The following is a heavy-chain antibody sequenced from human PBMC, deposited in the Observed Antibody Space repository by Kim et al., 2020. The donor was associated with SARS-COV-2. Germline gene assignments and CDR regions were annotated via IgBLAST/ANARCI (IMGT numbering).Heavy chain of an antibody. V-gene: IGHV1-3*01. CDR2: INAGNGNT. CDR3: ARGSTGWLRSNNWFDP. CDR1: GYTFTSYA. D-gene: IGHD5-12*01. Sequence: ASVKVSCKASGYTFTSYAMHWVRQAPGQRLEWMGWINAGNGNTKYSQKFQGRVTITRDTSASTAYMELSSLRSEDTAVYYCARGSTGWLRSNNWFDPWGQGNLVTVSS. J-gene: IGHJ5*02.